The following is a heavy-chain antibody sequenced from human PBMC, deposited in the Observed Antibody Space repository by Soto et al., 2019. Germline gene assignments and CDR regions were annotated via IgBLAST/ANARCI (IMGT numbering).Heavy chain of an antibody. J-gene: IGHJ6*02. CDR3: AKFYDGMDV. CDR2: ISGSGGST. Sequence: LRLSCAASGFTFSSYAMSWVRQAPGKGLEWVSTISGSGGSTYYADSVKGRFTISRDNSKNTLYLQMNSLRAEDTAVFYCAKFYDGMDVWGQGTTVTVSS. CDR1: GFTFSSYA. V-gene: IGHV3-23*01.